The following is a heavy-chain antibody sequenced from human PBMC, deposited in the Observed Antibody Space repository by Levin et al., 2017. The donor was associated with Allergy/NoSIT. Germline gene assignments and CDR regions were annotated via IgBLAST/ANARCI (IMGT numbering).Heavy chain of an antibody. CDR3: ARDLGGRYCSSTSCYGFDP. CDR2: IIPIFGTA. Sequence: SVKVSCKASGGTFSSYAISWVRQAPGQGLEWMGGIIPIFGTANYAQKFQGRVTITADESTSTAYMELSSLRSEDTAVYYCARDLGGRYCSSTSCYGFDPWGQGTLVTVSS. D-gene: IGHD2-2*01. J-gene: IGHJ5*02. CDR1: GGTFSSYA. V-gene: IGHV1-69*13.